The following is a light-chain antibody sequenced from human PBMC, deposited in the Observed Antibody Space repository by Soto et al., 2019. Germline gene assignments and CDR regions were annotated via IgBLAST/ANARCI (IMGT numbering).Light chain of an antibody. V-gene: IGKV1-5*01. CDR1: QSISSW. CDR2: DAS. J-gene: IGKJ1*01. CDR3: QQRSNWPPT. Sequence: DIQMTQSPSTLSSSVGDRFTITFLASQSISSWLAWYQQKPGKAPNLLIYDASSLKSGVPSRFSGSGSGTEFTLTISSLQPDDFAVYYCQQRSNWPPTFGQGTKVDIK.